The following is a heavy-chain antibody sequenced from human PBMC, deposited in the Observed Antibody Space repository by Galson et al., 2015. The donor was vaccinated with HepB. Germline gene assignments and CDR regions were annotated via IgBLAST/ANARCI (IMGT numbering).Heavy chain of an antibody. J-gene: IGHJ5*02. CDR2: IIPIFGTA. Sequence: SVKVSCKASGYTFTSYGISWVRQAPGQGLEWMGGIIPIFGTANYAQKFQGRVTITADESTSTAYMELSSLRSEDTAVYYCARDKRYCSGGSCDTGGWFDPWGQGTLVTVSS. CDR3: ARDKRYCSGGSCDTGGWFDP. D-gene: IGHD2-15*01. V-gene: IGHV1-69*13. CDR1: GYTFTSYG.